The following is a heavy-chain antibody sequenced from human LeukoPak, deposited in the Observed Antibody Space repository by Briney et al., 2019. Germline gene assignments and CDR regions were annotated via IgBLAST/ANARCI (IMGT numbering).Heavy chain of an antibody. D-gene: IGHD3-10*02. CDR1: GFTFSSYS. Sequence: GGSLRLSCAASGFTFSSYSMNWVRQAPGKGLEWVSYISSSGSTIYYADSVKGRFTISRDKAKNSLYLHMNSLRAEDTSVYYCAELGITMIGGVWGKGTTVTISS. V-gene: IGHV3-48*01. J-gene: IGHJ6*04. CDR2: ISSSGSTI. CDR3: AELGITMIGGV.